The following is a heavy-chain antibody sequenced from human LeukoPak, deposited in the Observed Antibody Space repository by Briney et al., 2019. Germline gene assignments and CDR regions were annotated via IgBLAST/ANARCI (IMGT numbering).Heavy chain of an antibody. Sequence: GASVKVSCKASGYTFTDYGITWVRQAPGQGLEWMGWVSTYNGNTNYAQNLQGRVTMTTDTYTSTAYMELRSLRSDDTAVYYCARGNMGPSAYWGQGTLVTVSS. D-gene: IGHD2/OR15-2a*01. CDR2: VSTYNGNT. V-gene: IGHV1-18*01. CDR3: ARGNMGPSAY. J-gene: IGHJ4*02. CDR1: GYTFTDYG.